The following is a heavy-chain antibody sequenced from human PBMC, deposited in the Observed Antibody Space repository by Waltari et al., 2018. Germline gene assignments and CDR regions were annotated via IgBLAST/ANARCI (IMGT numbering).Heavy chain of an antibody. D-gene: IGHD3-22*01. Sequence: VQLVESGGGLVQPGGHLILSCAAYGLPLSNYWMSWVRQAPGKGLEWVANIMTDGREEYYVDSVRGRFTISRDNAKNSLYLQMNSLRPEDTAVYYCVRDQWFAFDIWGQGTMVTVSS. J-gene: IGHJ3*02. CDR3: VRDQWFAFDI. V-gene: IGHV3-7*01. CDR2: IMTDGREE. CDR1: GLPLSNYW.